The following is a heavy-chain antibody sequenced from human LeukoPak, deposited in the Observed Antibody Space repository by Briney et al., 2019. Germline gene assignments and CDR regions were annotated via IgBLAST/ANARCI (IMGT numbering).Heavy chain of an antibody. CDR1: GFTFSSYG. J-gene: IGHJ5*02. CDR3: ASAPLGSTRP. V-gene: IGHV3-30*03. CDR2: ISYDGSNK. Sequence: PGGSLRLSCAASGFTFSSYGMHWVRQAPGKGLEWVAVISYDGSNKYYADSVKGRFTISRDNSKNTLYLQMNSLRAEDTAVYYCASAPLGSTRPWGQGTLVTVSS. D-gene: IGHD1-26*01.